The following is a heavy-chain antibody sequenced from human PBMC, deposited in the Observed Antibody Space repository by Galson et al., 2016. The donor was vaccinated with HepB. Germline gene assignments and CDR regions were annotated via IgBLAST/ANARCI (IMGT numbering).Heavy chain of an antibody. Sequence: SLRLSCAASGITFGDHYMSWIRQVPGKGLEWIAYISNTGNTIYYADSVKGRFTISRDNAKNSVFLQMNSLRADDTAPYYCATGSNYVIVPGSFEFWGQGTLVTVSS. CDR1: GITFGDHY. CDR2: ISNTGNTI. V-gene: IGHV3-11*01. CDR3: ATGSNYVIVPGSFEF. D-gene: IGHD3-10*01. J-gene: IGHJ3*01.